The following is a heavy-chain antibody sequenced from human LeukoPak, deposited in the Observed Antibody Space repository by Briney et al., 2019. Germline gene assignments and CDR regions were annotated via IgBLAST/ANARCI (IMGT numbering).Heavy chain of an antibody. CDR3: ARVRGGWYMDV. D-gene: IGHD6-19*01. Sequence: GGSLRLSCAASGFIFSSYSMNWVRQAPGKGLELVSFISSSTSTIYYADSVKGRFTISRDNAKNSLYLQMSSLRAEGTAVYYCARVRGGWYMDVWGKGTTATVSS. V-gene: IGHV3-48*04. J-gene: IGHJ6*03. CDR1: GFIFSSYS. CDR2: ISSSTSTI.